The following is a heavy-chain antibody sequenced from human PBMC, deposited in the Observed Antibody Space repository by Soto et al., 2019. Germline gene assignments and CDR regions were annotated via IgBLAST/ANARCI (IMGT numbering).Heavy chain of an antibody. CDR3: ASYDTSGYYV. Sequence: QVQLQQWGAGLLKPSETLSLTCAVYGGSFSGYYWRWFRQPPGKGLEWIGEINHSGSTNYNPSLKSRVTISVDTSNNQFSLKLSSVTAADTAVYYCASYDTSGYYVGGQGTLVTVSS. V-gene: IGHV4-34*01. CDR2: INHSGST. CDR1: GGSFSGYY. J-gene: IGHJ4*02. D-gene: IGHD3-22*01.